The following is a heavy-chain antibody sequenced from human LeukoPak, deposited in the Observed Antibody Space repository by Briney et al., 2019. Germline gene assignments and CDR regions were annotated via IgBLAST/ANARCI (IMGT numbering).Heavy chain of an antibody. D-gene: IGHD2-2*01. Sequence: SETLSLTCAVSGGSISSGGYSWSWIRQPPGKGLEWIGYIYHSGSTYYNPSLKSRVTISVDGSKNQFSLKLSSVTAADTAVYYCAREYCSSTSCYDPHFDYWGQGTLVTVSS. V-gene: IGHV4-30-2*01. J-gene: IGHJ4*02. CDR2: IYHSGST. CDR1: GGSISSGGYS. CDR3: AREYCSSTSCYDPHFDY.